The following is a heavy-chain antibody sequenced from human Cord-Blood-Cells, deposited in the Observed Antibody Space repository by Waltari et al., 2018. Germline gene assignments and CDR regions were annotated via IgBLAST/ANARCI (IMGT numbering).Heavy chain of an antibody. CDR2: NNPNSGGT. CDR1: GYTFTGYY. Sequence: QVQLVQSGAEVKKPGASVKVSCKASGYTFTGYYMHWVRQAPGQGLECRRRNNPNSGGTNNAQKFRGWVTMTRDTSISTAYMELSRLRSDDTAVYYCARSGTANWFDPWGQGTLVTVSS. J-gene: IGHJ5*02. V-gene: IGHV1-2*04. CDR3: ARSGTANWFDP. D-gene: IGHD6-13*01.